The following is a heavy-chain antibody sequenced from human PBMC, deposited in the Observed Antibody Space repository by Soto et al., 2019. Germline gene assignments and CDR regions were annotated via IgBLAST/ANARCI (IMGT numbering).Heavy chain of an antibody. Sequence: QVQLVESGGGVVQPGRSLRLSCAASGFTFSSYAMHWVRQAPGKGLEWVAVISYDGNNKYYADSVKGRFTISRDNSKNTLYLQMNSLRADDTAVYYCARAPTTVTTAYYFDYWDQGTLVTVSS. CDR2: ISYDGNNK. CDR1: GFTFSSYA. V-gene: IGHV3-30-3*01. D-gene: IGHD4-17*01. J-gene: IGHJ4*02. CDR3: ARAPTTVTTAYYFDY.